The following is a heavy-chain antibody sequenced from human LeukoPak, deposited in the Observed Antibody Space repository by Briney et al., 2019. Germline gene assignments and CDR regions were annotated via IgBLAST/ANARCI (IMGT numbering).Heavy chain of an antibody. Sequence: GGSLRLSCAASGFTFSSYAMTWVRQAPGKGLEWVSTCLTGNTTYYSDSVEGRFTISRDNSKNTLYLQMNSLTAEDSAVYYCARRSSAVGHFDYWGQGTLVTVSS. V-gene: IGHV3-23*01. CDR1: GFTFSSYA. D-gene: IGHD6-13*01. CDR3: ARRSSAVGHFDY. J-gene: IGHJ4*02. CDR2: CLTGNTT.